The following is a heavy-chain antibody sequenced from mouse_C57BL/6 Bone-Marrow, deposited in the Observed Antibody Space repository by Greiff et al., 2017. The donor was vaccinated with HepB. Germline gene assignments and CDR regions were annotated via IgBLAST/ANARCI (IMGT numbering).Heavy chain of an antibody. D-gene: IGHD2-2*01. J-gene: IGHJ2*01. V-gene: IGHV1-9*01. CDR1: GYTFTGYW. CDR2: ILPGSGST. CDR3: ARVGTLWLRLYYFDY. Sequence: VQGVESGAELMKPGASVKLSCKATGYTFTGYWIEWVKQRPGHGLEWIGEILPGSGSTNYNEKFKGKATFTADTSSNTAYMQLSSLTTEDSAIYYCARVGTLWLRLYYFDYWGQGTTLTVSS.